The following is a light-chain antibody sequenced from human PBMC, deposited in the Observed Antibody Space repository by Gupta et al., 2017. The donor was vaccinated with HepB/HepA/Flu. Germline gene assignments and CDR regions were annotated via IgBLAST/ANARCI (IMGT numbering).Light chain of an antibody. J-gene: IGLJ1*01. CDR3: CSYAGSDTYI. V-gene: IGLV2-11*01. CDR2: DVN. CDR1: SSNVGAYNY. Sequence: QFALTQPRSVSGSPGQSVAVSCAGSSSNVGAYNYVFWYQQHPGKAPNLIIYDVNKRPSGVPDRFSGSKSDNTASLTISGLQAEDESDYYCCSYAGSDTYIFGTGTTVTVL.